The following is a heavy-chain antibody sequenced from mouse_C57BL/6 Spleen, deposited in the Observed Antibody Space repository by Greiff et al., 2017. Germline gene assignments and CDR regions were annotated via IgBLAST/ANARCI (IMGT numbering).Heavy chain of an antibody. D-gene: IGHD2-5*01. J-gene: IGHJ2*01. CDR1: GYTFTSYW. CDR2: IDPNSGGT. CDR3: ARSHYSNLYYFDD. Sequence: QVQLQQPGAELVKPGASVKLSCKASGYTFTSYWMHWVKQRPGRGLEWIGRIDPNSGGTKYNEKFKSKATLTVDKPSSTAYMQLSSLTSEDSAVYYCARSHYSNLYYFDDWGQGTTLTVSS. V-gene: IGHV1-72*01.